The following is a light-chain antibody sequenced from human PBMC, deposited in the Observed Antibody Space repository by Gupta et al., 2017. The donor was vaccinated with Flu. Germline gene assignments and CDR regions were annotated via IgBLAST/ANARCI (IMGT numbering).Light chain of an antibody. J-gene: IGLJ1*01. CDR3: QAWDSSTGV. V-gene: IGLV3-1*01. CDR1: KLGNKF. CDR2: QDT. Sequence: SYVLTQPPSVSVSPGQTASITCSGDKLGNKFACWYQQKPGQSPVLVIYQDTKRPSGIPDRFSGSNSGSTATLTISGAQAMDEADYYCQAWDSSTGVFGSGTTVTVL.